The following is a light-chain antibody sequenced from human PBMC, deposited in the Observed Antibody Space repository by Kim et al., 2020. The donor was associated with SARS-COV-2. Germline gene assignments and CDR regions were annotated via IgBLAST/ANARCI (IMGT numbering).Light chain of an antibody. Sequence: EVVLTQSPGTLSLSPGERATVSCRASRSVNSGYLAWYQQKPGQSPRLLIYGASSRATGIPDRFSGSGSGTDFTLTISRLEPEDFGVYFCHQYCRSPQTFGRGTKVDIK. CDR1: RSVNSGY. J-gene: IGKJ1*01. CDR3: HQYCRSPQT. V-gene: IGKV3-20*01. CDR2: GAS.